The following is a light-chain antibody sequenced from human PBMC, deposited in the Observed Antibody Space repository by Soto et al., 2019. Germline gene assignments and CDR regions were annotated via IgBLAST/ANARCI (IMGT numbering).Light chain of an antibody. V-gene: IGKV1-8*01. CDR1: QGISSY. CDR2: AAS. Sequence: IRMTQSPSSVSAYTGDRVTINFRASQGISSYLAWYQQKPGKAPKLLIYAASTLQSGVPSRFSGSGSGTEFTLTISSLQPDDFATYYCQQYNNPRTFGQGTNVDVK. J-gene: IGKJ2*01. CDR3: QQYNNPRT.